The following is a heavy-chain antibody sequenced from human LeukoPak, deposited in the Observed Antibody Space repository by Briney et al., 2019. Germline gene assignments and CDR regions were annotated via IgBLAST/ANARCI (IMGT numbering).Heavy chain of an antibody. CDR2: ISSSGSTI. CDR3: XXXXXRXTQDNWFDP. CDR1: GFTFSSYE. Sequence: GGSLRLSCAASGFTFSSYEMNWVRQAPGKGLEWVSYISSSGSTIYYADSVKGRFTISRDNAKNSLYLQMNILRADDAAVYYXXXXXXRXTQDNWFDPWGQGTLVTVSS. V-gene: IGHV3-48*03. J-gene: IGHJ5*02.